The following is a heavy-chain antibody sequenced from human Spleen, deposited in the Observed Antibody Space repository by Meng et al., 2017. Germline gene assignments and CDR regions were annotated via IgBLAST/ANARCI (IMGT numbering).Heavy chain of an antibody. CDR1: GGSFSDYY. CDR2: INHSGST. Sequence: QGQLKPWGAGLCKPSETLSLTCVVSGGSFSDYYWSWIRQPPGKGLEWIGEINHSGSTNYNPSLESRATISVDTSQNNLSLKLSSVTAADSAVYYCARGPTTMAHDFDYWGQGTLVTVSS. V-gene: IGHV4-34*01. J-gene: IGHJ4*02. D-gene: IGHD4-11*01. CDR3: ARGPTTMAHDFDY.